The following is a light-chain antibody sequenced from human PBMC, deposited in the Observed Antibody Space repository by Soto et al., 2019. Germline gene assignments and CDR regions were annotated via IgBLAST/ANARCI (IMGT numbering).Light chain of an antibody. CDR1: SSTIGAGYD. CDR3: QSCDSSLSGWV. J-gene: IGLJ3*02. CDR2: GNS. Sequence: QAVVTQPPSVSGAPGQRVTISCTGISSTIGAGYDVYWYQQLPGTAPRLLIHGNSNRPSGVTHRFSGSKSGTSASLAITGLQAEDEADYYCQSCDSSLSGWVFGGGTKVTVI. V-gene: IGLV1-40*01.